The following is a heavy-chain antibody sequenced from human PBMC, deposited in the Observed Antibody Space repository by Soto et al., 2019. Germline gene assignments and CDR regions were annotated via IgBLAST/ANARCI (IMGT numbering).Heavy chain of an antibody. V-gene: IGHV3-23*01. D-gene: IGHD6-19*01. J-gene: IGHJ4*02. CDR3: AKAKGFIERQWLGPFDY. CDR2: ISGSGGST. Sequence: GGSLRLSCAASGFTFSSYAMSWVRQAPGKGLEWVSAISGSGGSTYYADSVKGRFTISRDNSKNTLYLQMNSLRAEDTAVYYCAKAKGFIERQWLGPFDYWGQGTLVTVSS. CDR1: GFTFSSYA.